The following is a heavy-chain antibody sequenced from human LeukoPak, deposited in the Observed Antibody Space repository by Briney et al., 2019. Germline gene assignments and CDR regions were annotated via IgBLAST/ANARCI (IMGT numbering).Heavy chain of an antibody. V-gene: IGHV1-69*13. D-gene: IGHD3-22*01. CDR1: GGTFSSYA. CDR2: IIPIFGTA. Sequence: ASVKVSCKASGGTFSSYAISWVRQAPGQGLEWMEGIIPIFGTANYAQKFQGRVTITADESTSTAYMELSRLRSDDTAVYYCARSLYSSGYGSRYFDYWGQGTLVTVSS. J-gene: IGHJ4*02. CDR3: ARSLYSSGYGSRYFDY.